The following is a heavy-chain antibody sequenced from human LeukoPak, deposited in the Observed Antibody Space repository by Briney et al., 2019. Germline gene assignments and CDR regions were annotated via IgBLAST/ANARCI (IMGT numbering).Heavy chain of an antibody. D-gene: IGHD3-22*01. V-gene: IGHV3-66*02. CDR1: GFTFSSYA. CDR2: IYSGGST. Sequence: GGSLRLSCAASGFTFSSYATSWVRQAPGKGLEWVSVIYSGGSTYYADSVKGRFTISRDNSKNTLYLQMNSLRAEDTAVYYCARDYYDSSGAGSLWGQGTLVTVSS. J-gene: IGHJ4*02. CDR3: ARDYYDSSGAGSL.